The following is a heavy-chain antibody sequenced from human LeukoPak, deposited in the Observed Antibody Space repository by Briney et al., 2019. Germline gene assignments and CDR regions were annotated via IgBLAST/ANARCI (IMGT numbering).Heavy chain of an antibody. CDR2: INHSGST. J-gene: IGHJ4*02. Sequence: PSETLSLTCAVYGGSFSGYYWSWIRQPPGKGLEWIGEINHSGSTNYNPSLKSRVTISVDTSKNQFSLKLSSVTAADTAVYYCARRRHGYYDSSGYYYYDYWGQGTLVTVSS. D-gene: IGHD3-22*01. V-gene: IGHV4-34*01. CDR3: ARRRHGYYDSSGYYYYDY. CDR1: GGSFSGYY.